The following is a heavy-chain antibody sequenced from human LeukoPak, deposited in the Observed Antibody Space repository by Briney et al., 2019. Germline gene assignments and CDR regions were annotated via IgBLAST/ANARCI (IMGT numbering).Heavy chain of an antibody. Sequence: SETLSLTCTVSGYSISSGYYWGWIRQPPGKGLEWIGSIYHSGSTYYNPSLKSRVTISVDTSKNQFSLKLSSVTAADTAVYYCARDYSNWGWFDPWGQGTLVTVSS. CDR1: GYSISSGYY. CDR2: IYHSGST. V-gene: IGHV4-38-2*02. D-gene: IGHD4-11*01. J-gene: IGHJ5*02. CDR3: ARDYSNWGWFDP.